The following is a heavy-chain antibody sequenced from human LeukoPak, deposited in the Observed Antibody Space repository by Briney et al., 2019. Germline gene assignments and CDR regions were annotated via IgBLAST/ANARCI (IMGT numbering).Heavy chain of an antibody. D-gene: IGHD2-2*01. J-gene: IGHJ5*02. CDR3: ARVKYQLRILGWFDP. Sequence: SKTLSLTCAVYGGSFSGYYWSWIRQPPGKGLEWIGEINHSGSTNYNPSLKSRVTISVDTSKNQFSLKLSSVTAADTAVYYCARVKYQLRILGWFDPWGQGTLVTVSS. CDR1: GGSFSGYY. V-gene: IGHV4-34*01. CDR2: INHSGST.